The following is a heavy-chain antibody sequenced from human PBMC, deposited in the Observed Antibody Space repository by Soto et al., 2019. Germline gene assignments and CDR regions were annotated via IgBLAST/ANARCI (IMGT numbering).Heavy chain of an antibody. CDR1: GLTFNSFA. V-gene: IGHV3-64D*06. Sequence: GGSLRLSCASSGLTFNSFAMHWVRQTPGKGLEYVSAISSNGGSTYYADSVKGRFTISRDNSKNTLYLQMSSLRAEDTAVYYCVTLQRANDFWSGYYLGRGYFDYWGQGILVTVS. CDR3: VTLQRANDFWSGYYLGRGYFDY. D-gene: IGHD3-3*01. CDR2: ISSNGGST. J-gene: IGHJ4*02.